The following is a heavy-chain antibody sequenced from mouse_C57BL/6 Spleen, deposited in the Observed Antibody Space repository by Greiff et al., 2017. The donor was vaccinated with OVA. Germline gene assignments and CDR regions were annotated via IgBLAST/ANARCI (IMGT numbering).Heavy chain of an antibody. CDR3: ARWGYGYYYAMDY. Sequence: QVQLQQPGTELVKPGASVKLSCKASGYTFTSYWMHWVKQRPGQGLAWIGNINPSNGGTNYNEKFKSKATLTVDKSSSTAYMQLSSLTSEDSAVYYCARWGYGYYYAMDYWGQGTSVTVSS. D-gene: IGHD1-1*01. V-gene: IGHV1-53*01. CDR2: INPSNGGT. J-gene: IGHJ4*01. CDR1: GYTFTSYW.